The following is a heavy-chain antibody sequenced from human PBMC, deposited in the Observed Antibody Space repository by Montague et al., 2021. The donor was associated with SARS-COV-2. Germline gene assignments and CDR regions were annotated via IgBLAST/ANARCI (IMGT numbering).Heavy chain of an antibody. V-gene: IGHV4-39*01. CDR1: GGSISSSNYY. Sequence: SETLSLTCTVSGGSISSSNYYWGWIRQPPGKGLEWVGSIYYSGSTYYTPSPKSRVTISVDTFKNQFSLRLSSVTAADTAVYYCARHSGRDTIFGVVIIFDAFDIWGQGTMVTVSS. CDR3: ARHSGRDTIFGVVIIFDAFDI. J-gene: IGHJ3*02. D-gene: IGHD3-3*01. CDR2: IYYSGST.